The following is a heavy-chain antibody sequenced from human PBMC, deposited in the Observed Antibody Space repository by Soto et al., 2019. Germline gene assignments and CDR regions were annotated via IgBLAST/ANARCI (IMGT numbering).Heavy chain of an antibody. Sequence: ASVKVSCKASGGTFSSYAISWVRQAPGQGLEWMGGIIPIFGTANYAQKFQGRVTITADESTSTAYMELSSLRSEDTAVYYCARDTGYSYGYFGDRVGFDYWGQGTLVTVSS. CDR1: GGTFSSYA. CDR3: ARDTGYSYGYFGDRVGFDY. D-gene: IGHD5-18*01. V-gene: IGHV1-69*13. J-gene: IGHJ4*02. CDR2: IIPIFGTA.